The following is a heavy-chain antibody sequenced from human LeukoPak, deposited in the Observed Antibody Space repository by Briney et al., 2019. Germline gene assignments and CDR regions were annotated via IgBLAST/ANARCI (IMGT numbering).Heavy chain of an antibody. J-gene: IGHJ4*02. CDR3: ARGDVWGSYLAY. D-gene: IGHD3-16*02. V-gene: IGHV3-66*01. CDR1: GFTVSSNY. Sequence: GGSLRLSCAASGFTVSSNYMSWVRQAPGKGLEWVSITYSGGSTYYADSVKGRFTISRDNSKNTLYLQMNSLRAEDTAVYYCARGDVWGSYLAYWGQGTLVTVSS. CDR2: TYSGGST.